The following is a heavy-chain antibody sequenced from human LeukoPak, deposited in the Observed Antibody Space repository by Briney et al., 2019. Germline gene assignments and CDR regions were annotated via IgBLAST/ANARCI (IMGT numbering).Heavy chain of an antibody. CDR3: ARSADSSGYFREIPLYYFDY. Sequence: PGGSLRLSCTASGFAFSSYWMSWVRQAPGRGLEWVANIKQDGSEKHYVDSVKGRFTISRDNAKNSLYLQINSLRAEDTAVYYCARSADSSGYFREIPLYYFDYWGQGTLVTVSS. V-gene: IGHV3-7*03. J-gene: IGHJ4*02. CDR1: GFAFSSYW. D-gene: IGHD3-22*01. CDR2: IKQDGSEK.